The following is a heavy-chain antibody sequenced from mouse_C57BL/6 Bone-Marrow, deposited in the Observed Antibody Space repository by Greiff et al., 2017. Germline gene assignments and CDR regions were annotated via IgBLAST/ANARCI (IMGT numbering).Heavy chain of an antibody. CDR2: INPYNGGT. CDR1: GYTFTDYY. Sequence: DVKLQESGPVLVKPGASVKMSCKASGYTFTDYYMNWVKQSHGKSLEWIGVINPYNGGTSYNQKFKGKATLTVDKSSSTAYMELNSLTSEDSAVYYCARSLPYWYFDVWGTGTTVTVSS. J-gene: IGHJ1*03. V-gene: IGHV1-19*01. CDR3: ARSLPYWYFDV. D-gene: IGHD2-10*01.